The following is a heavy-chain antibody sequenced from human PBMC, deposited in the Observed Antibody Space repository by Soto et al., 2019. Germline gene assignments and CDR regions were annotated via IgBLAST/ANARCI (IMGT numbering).Heavy chain of an antibody. CDR1: GFTFSSYS. V-gene: IGHV3-21*01. CDR3: ARVIVRTSYYDSSGYYFNY. CDR2: ISSGSSNK. D-gene: IGHD3-22*01. J-gene: IGHJ4*02. Sequence: GGSLSLSCASYGFTFSSYSMNCVRQAPGKGLEWVSSISSGSSNKYYADSVKGRFTVSRDNAKNSLYLPMSSLRVEDTAIYYCARVIVRTSYYDSSGYYFNYWGQGT.